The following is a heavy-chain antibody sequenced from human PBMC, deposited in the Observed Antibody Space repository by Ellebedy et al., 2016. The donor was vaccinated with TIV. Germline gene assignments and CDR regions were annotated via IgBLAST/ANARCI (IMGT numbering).Heavy chain of an antibody. CDR2: IYYSGST. Sequence: SETLSLXXTVSGGSISSYYWSWIRQPPGKGLEWIGYIYYSGSTNYNPSLKSRVTISVDTSKNQFSLKLSSVTAADTAVDYCARGMTTRSLNWFDPWGQGTLVTVSS. J-gene: IGHJ5*02. CDR3: ARGMTTRSLNWFDP. CDR1: GGSISSYY. D-gene: IGHD4-11*01. V-gene: IGHV4-59*01.